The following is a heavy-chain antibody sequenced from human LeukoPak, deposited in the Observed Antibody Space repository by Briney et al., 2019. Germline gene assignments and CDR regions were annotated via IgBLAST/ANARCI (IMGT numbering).Heavy chain of an antibody. J-gene: IGHJ4*02. CDR1: GCTFTSCG. Sequence: ASVQVSCQASGCTFTSCGISWVRPAPGQGLEGMGWISDYNGNTNQTQSLQGRVTMTTDTSTSTAYMGLRSLRSDDTAVYYCTRDDSSGGGQGTLVTVSS. V-gene: IGHV1-18*01. CDR2: ISDYNGNT. D-gene: IGHD3-22*01. CDR3: TRDDSSG.